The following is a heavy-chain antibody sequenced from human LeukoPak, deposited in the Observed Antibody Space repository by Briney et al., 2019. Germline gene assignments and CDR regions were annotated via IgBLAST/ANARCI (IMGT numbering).Heavy chain of an antibody. V-gene: IGHV3-23*01. Sequence: QLGGSLRLSCAASGFTFSNSAMSWVRKAPGKGLEWVSTLSGSGITTYYADSVKGRFTISRDNSKDTLYLQMNSLRAEDTAVYYCAKGIYSSGWSYFDYWGHGTLVTVSS. CDR2: LSGSGITT. J-gene: IGHJ4*01. CDR3: AKGIYSSGWSYFDY. CDR1: GFTFSNSA. D-gene: IGHD6-19*01.